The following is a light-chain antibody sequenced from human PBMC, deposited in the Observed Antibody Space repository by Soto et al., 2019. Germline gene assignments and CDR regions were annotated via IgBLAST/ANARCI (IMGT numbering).Light chain of an antibody. V-gene: IGKV3-15*01. Sequence: EIVMTQSPATLSVSPGERVTLSCRASQSVSNNLAWYQQKPGQAPRLLIYGATATATGIPARFSGSGSGTDFTLTISSLQSEDFPLYYCPQHNDWPLTFAGGTKVEIK. CDR2: GAT. CDR1: QSVSNN. J-gene: IGKJ4*01. CDR3: PQHNDWPLT.